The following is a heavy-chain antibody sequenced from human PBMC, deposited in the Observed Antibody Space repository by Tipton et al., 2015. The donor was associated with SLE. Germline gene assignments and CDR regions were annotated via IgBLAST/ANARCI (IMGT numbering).Heavy chain of an antibody. J-gene: IGHJ4*02. CDR2: IDIFSGATT. D-gene: IGHD1-26*01. CDR1: GFTFTTYA. CDR3: ARDMRIVGANAFQDYFDY. V-gene: IGHV3-23*01. Sequence: GSLRLSCAASGFTFTTYAMSWVRQTPGKGLEWVSTIDIFSGATTYYADSVKGRFTISRDNSKNTLYLQMNSLRAEDTAVYYCARDMRIVGANAFQDYFDYWGQGTLVTVSS.